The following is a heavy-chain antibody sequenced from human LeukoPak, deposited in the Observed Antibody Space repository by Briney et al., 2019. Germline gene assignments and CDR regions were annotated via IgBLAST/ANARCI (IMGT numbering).Heavy chain of an antibody. CDR3: ARDLFGTYDSDY. D-gene: IGHD5-12*01. Sequence: GGSLRLSCAASGFNFGIYSLNWVRQAPGKGLEWLSYISAGSTIYYADSVKGRFTISRDNANNLLHLQMNSLRAEDTAVYYCARDLFGTYDSDYWGQGILVTVSS. CDR2: ISAGSTI. CDR1: GFNFGIYS. V-gene: IGHV3-48*01. J-gene: IGHJ4*02.